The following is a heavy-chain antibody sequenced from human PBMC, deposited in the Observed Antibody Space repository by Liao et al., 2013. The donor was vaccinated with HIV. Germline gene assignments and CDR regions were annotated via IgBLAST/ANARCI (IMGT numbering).Heavy chain of an antibody. V-gene: IGHV4-4*07. CDR2: IHSSGST. Sequence: QVQLQESGPGLVKPSETLSLTCSVSGGSISNYYWSWIRQPAGKGLEWIGRIHSSGSTNYNPSLKSRVTISLDTSKNQFSLKLSSVTAADTAVYYCARAPRGFLDPEGYFDLWGRGTLVTVSS. CDR3: ARAPRGFLDPEGYFDL. J-gene: IGHJ2*01. D-gene: IGHD3-3*01. CDR1: GGSISNYY.